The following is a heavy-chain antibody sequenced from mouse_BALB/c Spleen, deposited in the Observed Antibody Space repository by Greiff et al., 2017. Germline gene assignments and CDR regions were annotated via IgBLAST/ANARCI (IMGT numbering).Heavy chain of an antibody. CDR2: INPSTGYT. D-gene: IGHD2-1*01. CDR1: GYTFTSYW. CDR3: ARRGNYVNWYFDV. Sequence: QVQLKESGAELAKPGASVKMSCKASGYTFTSYWMHWVKQRPGQGLEWIGYINPSTGYTEYNQKFKDKATLTADKSSSTAYMQLSSLTSEDSAVYYCARRGNYVNWYFDVWGAGTTVTVSS. V-gene: IGHV1-7*01. J-gene: IGHJ1*01.